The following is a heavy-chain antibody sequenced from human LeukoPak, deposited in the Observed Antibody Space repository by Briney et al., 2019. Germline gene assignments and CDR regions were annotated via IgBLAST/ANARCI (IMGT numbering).Heavy chain of an antibody. CDR1: GFTFSSYW. V-gene: IGHV3-7*03. J-gene: IGHJ4*02. CDR2: IKQDGSEK. D-gene: IGHD2-15*01. CDR3: ARALVVVDFDY. Sequence: GGSLRLSCAASGFTFSSYWMSWVRQAPGKGLEWVANIKQDGSEKYYVDSVKGRFTISRDNAKNSLYLQMNSLRAEDTALYYCARALVVVDFDYWGQGTLVTVSS.